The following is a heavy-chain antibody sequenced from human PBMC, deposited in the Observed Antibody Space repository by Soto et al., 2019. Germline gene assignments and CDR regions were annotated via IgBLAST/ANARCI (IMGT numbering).Heavy chain of an antibody. V-gene: IGHV3-23*01. D-gene: IGHD3-16*01. J-gene: IGHJ4*02. CDR3: AKLYPPELGYATIDY. CDR2: ISGSGGST. Sequence: GGTLRLSCAASGFTFSRYAMSWVRQAPGKGLEWVSAISGSGGSTYYADSVKGRFTISRDNSKYTLYLQMNSLRAEDTAVYYCAKLYPPELGYATIDYWGQGTLVTVSS. CDR1: GFTFSRYA.